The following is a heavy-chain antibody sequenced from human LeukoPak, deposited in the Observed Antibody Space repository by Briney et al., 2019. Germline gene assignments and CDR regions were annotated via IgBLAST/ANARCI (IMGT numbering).Heavy chain of an antibody. V-gene: IGHV1-2*02. CDR1: GYTFTGYY. Sequence: ASVKVSCKASGYTFTGYYMRWVRQAPGQGLEWMGWINPNSGGANYAQKFQGRVTMTRDTSISTAYMELSRLRSDDTAVYYCARGGETWIQLWLRDWFDPWGQGTLVTVSS. CDR3: ARGGETWIQLWLRDWFDP. CDR2: INPNSGGA. D-gene: IGHD5-18*01. J-gene: IGHJ5*02.